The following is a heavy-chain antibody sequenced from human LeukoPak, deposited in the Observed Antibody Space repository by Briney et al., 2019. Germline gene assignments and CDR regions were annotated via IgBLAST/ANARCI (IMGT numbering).Heavy chain of an antibody. CDR3: ARGDHYDFWSGYYTLDY. Sequence: SETLSLTCTVSGGSISSYYWSWIRQPPGKGLEWIGYIYYSGSTNYNPSLKSRVTVSVDTSKNQFSLKLSSVTAADTAVYYCARGDHYDFWSGYYTLDYWGQGTLVTVSS. CDR2: IYYSGST. CDR1: GGSISSYY. V-gene: IGHV4-59*01. D-gene: IGHD3-3*01. J-gene: IGHJ4*02.